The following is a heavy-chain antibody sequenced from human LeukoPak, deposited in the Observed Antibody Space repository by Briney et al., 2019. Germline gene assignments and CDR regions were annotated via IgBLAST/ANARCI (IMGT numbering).Heavy chain of an antibody. J-gene: IGHJ1*01. D-gene: IGHD6-19*01. CDR3: ARGGSGSTQYFQH. CDR1: GFTFSTYG. Sequence: GGSLRLSCVASGFTFSTYGMHWVRQAPEKGLEWVSSISSSSSYIYYADSVKGRFTISRDNAKNSLYLQMNSLRAEDTAVYYCARGGSGSTQYFQHWGQGTLVTVSS. CDR2: ISSSSSYI. V-gene: IGHV3-21*01.